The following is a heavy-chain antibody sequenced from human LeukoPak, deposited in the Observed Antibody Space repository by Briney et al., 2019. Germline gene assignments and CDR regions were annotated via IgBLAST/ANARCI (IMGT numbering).Heavy chain of an antibody. CDR1: GFAFGDFA. V-gene: IGHV3-49*04. CDR2: IKTKLYGGTT. D-gene: IGHD1-1*01. Sequence: GGSLRLSCTASGFAFGDFAMNWVRQAPGKGPEWVGFIKTKLYGGTTEYAASVKGRFTISRDDSKAIAYLQMNSLKTEDTAVYYCTRDHRDDWNPGYYFDYWGQGTLVTVSS. J-gene: IGHJ4*02. CDR3: TRDHRDDWNPGYYFDY.